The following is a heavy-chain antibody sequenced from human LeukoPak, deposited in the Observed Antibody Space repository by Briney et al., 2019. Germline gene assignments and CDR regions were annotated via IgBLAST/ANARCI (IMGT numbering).Heavy chain of an antibody. CDR2: IIPILGIA. D-gene: IGHD3-22*01. V-gene: IGHV1-69*04. CDR1: GYTFTSYG. J-gene: IGHJ4*02. Sequence: ASVKVSCKASGYTFTSYGISWVRQAPGQGLEWMGRIIPILGIANYAQKFQGRVTITADKSTSTAYMELSSLRSEDTAVYYCAREGRYYDSSGYSENWGQGTLVTVSS. CDR3: AREGRYYDSSGYSEN.